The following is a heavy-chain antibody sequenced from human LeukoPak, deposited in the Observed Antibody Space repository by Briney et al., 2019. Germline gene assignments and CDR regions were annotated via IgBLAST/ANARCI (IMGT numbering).Heavy chain of an antibody. CDR3: ARERRGYSYGYGLFDY. V-gene: IGHV4-59*01. D-gene: IGHD5-18*01. CDR1: GGSISSYY. J-gene: IGHJ4*02. CDR2: IYYSGST. Sequence: SETLSLTCTVSGGSISSYYWSWIRQLPGKGLEWIGYIYYSGSTNYNPSLKSRVTISVDTSKNQFSLKLSSVTAADTAVYYCARERRGYSYGYGLFDYWGQGTLVTVSS.